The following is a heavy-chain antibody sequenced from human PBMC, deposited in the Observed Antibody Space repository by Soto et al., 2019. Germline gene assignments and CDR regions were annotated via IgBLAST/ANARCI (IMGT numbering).Heavy chain of an antibody. V-gene: IGHV4-34*01. CDR2: INHSGST. CDR1: GGSFSGYY. J-gene: IGHJ4*02. Sequence: QVQLQQWGAGLLKPSETLSLTCAVYGGSFSGYYWSWIRQPPGKGLEWIGEINHSGSTNYNPSLKSRVTISVDTSKNQFSLKLSSVTAADMAVYYCARGPAVAGALGFDYWGQGTLVTVSS. D-gene: IGHD6-19*01. CDR3: ARGPAVAGALGFDY.